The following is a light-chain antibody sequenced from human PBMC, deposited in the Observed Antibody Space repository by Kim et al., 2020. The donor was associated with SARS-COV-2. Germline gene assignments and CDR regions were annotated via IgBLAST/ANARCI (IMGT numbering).Light chain of an antibody. J-gene: IGKJ5*01. CDR1: KDINIW. Sequence: ASVGERVTITCRASKDINIWLAWYQQRPGKAPKSLIYAASNLQTGVPGRFSGSGSGTEFTLTIRSLQPEDFATYYCQQYVSYPNTFGQGTRLEIK. V-gene: IGKV1D-16*01. CDR3: QQYVSYPNT. CDR2: AAS.